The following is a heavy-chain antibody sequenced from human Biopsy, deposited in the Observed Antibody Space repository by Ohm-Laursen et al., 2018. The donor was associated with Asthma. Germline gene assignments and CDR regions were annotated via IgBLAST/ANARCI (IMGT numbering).Heavy chain of an antibody. V-gene: IGHV4-30-4*01. CDR1: GYSVSSGDYY. CDR3: ARGGSGGKVYYFDS. CDR2: ILSAGNV. D-gene: IGHD2-15*01. Sequence: TLSLTCTVSGYSVSSGDYYWTWIRQPPRKGLEWLGYILSAGNVFYTPSLKRRLTIQLDTSNNKFSLKLTSLSAADTALYYCARGGSGGKVYYFDSWGQGTLVTVSS. J-gene: IGHJ4*02.